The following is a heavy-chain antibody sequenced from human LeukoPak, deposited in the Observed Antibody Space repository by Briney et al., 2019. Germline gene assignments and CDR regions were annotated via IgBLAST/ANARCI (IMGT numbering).Heavy chain of an antibody. V-gene: IGHV4-34*01. J-gene: IGHJ4*01. CDR1: GGSFSGYY. D-gene: IGHD4-17*01. CDR3: AGDGDYVGFDY. Sequence: SETLSLTCAVYGGSFSGYYWSWIRQPPGKGLEWIGEINHSGSTNYNPSLKSRVTISVDTSKNQFSLKLSSVTAADTAVYYCAGDGDYVGFDYWGQEPWSPSPQ. CDR2: INHSGST.